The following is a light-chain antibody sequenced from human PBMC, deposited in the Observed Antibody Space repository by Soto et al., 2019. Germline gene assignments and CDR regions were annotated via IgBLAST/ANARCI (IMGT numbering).Light chain of an antibody. J-gene: IGLJ1*01. Sequence: GASSDVGSYIYVSWYQHHPGKAPKLMIYDVSNRPSGVSNRFSGSKSGNTASLTISGLQAEDEAEYYCVSYTTFSSYVFGTGTKV. CDR1: SSDVGSYIY. CDR3: VSYTTFSSYV. CDR2: DVS. V-gene: IGLV2-14*01.